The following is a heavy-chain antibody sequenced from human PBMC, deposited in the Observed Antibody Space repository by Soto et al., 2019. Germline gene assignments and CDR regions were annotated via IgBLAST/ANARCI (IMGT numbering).Heavy chain of an antibody. J-gene: IGHJ6*02. CDR2: ISGSGGST. Sequence: EVQLLESGGGLVQPGGSLRLSCAASGFTFSSYAMSWVRQAPGKGLEWVSAISGSGGSTYYADSVKGRFTISRDNSKNTLYLKMNSLRAEDTAVYYCAKHRDYYYGMDVWGQGTTVTVSS. V-gene: IGHV3-23*01. CDR3: AKHRDYYYGMDV. CDR1: GFTFSSYA.